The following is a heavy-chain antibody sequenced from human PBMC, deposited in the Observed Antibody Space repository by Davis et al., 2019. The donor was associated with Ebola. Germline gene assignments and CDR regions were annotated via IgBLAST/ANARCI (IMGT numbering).Heavy chain of an antibody. CDR1: GFTFSSYS. D-gene: IGHD6-6*01. J-gene: IGHJ6*03. V-gene: IGHV3-21*01. Sequence: GESLKISCAASGFTFSSYSMNWVRQAPGKGLEWVSSISSSSSYIYYADSVKGRFTISRDNAKSSLYLQMNSLRAEDTAVYYCARDRLAARLYYYYMDVWGKGTTVTVSS. CDR2: ISSSSSYI. CDR3: ARDRLAARLYYYYMDV.